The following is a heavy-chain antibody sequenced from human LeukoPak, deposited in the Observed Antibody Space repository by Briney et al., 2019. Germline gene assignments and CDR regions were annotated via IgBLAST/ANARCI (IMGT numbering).Heavy chain of an antibody. V-gene: IGHV1-69*05. CDR2: IIPIFGTA. CDR3: ASGIMEGQSSYYYYYMDV. CDR1: GGTFSSYA. D-gene: IGHD2-8*01. Sequence: SVKVSCKASGGTFSSYAISWVRQAPGQGLEWMGGIIPIFGTANYAQKFQGRVTITTDESTGTAYMELSSLRSEDTAVYYCASGIMEGQSSYYYYYMDVWGKGTTVTVSS. J-gene: IGHJ6*03.